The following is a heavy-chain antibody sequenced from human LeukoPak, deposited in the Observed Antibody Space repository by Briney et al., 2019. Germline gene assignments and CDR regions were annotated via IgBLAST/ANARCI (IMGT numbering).Heavy chain of an antibody. CDR1: GFTFSSYD. J-gene: IGHJ4*02. CDR2: ISYDGGNK. D-gene: IGHD6-13*01. V-gene: IGHV3-30-3*01. CDR3: AKDRVTAAGYYFDY. Sequence: GRSLRLSCAASGFTFSSYDMHWVRQAPGKGLEWVAVISYDGGNKYYADSVKGRFTISSDNSKNTLYLQMNSLRAEDTAVYYCAKDRVTAAGYYFDYWGQGTLVTVSS.